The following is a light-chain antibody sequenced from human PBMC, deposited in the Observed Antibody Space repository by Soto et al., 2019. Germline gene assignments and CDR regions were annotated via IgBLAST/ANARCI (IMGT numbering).Light chain of an antibody. Sequence: QSALTQPASVSGSPGQSITISCTGTSSDVGGYNYVSWYQQHPGKAPKLMIYEVSNRPSGVSNRFSGSKSGNTASLTISGLQAEDEADYYCSSYTSNSTPLLFGGGTKLTVL. CDR1: SSDVGGYNY. J-gene: IGLJ2*01. CDR3: SSYTSNSTPLL. CDR2: EVS. V-gene: IGLV2-14*01.